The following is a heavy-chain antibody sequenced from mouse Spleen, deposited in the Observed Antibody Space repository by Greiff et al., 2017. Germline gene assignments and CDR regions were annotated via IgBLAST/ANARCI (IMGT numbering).Heavy chain of an antibody. CDR1: GYTFTSYW. CDR3: ARDPYGNYVVSYAMDY. Sequence: VKVVESGAELAKPGASVKLSCKASGYTFTSYWMHWVKQRPGQGLEWIGYINPSSGYTKYNQKFKDKATLTADKSSSTAYMQLSSLTYEDSAVYYCARDPYGNYVVSYAMDYWGQGTSVTVSS. V-gene: IGHV1-7*01. J-gene: IGHJ4*01. D-gene: IGHD2-1*01. CDR2: INPSSGYT.